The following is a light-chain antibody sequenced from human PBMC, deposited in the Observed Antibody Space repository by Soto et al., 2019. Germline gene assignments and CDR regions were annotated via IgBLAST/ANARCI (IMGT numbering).Light chain of an antibody. CDR1: QDITNY. J-gene: IGKJ4*01. CDR3: QQYDNRPLT. V-gene: IGKV1-33*01. CDR2: DAA. Sequence: DIQLTQSPPSLSASVGDAVTITCQASQDITNYLNWYQQRSGKSPKLLIFDAANLERGVPSRFSGSGSGTHFTFTISSLQPEDVATYYGQQYDNRPLTFGGGTKVE.